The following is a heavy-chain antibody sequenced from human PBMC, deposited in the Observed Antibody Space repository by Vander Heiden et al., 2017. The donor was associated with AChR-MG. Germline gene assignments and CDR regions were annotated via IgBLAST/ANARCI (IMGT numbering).Heavy chain of an antibody. J-gene: IGHJ6*03. CDR1: GGSFSGYY. CDR2: INRSGST. V-gene: IGHV4-34*02. D-gene: IGHD4-4*01. CDR3: ARLRYSNFSYYYYMDV. Sequence: QVPLQQWGAGLLKPSETLSLTCVVSGGSFSGYYWLWIRQPPGKGLEWIAEINRSGSTNYNPSLESRVTISLDTSKNQFSLKLSSVTAADTAVYYCARLRYSNFSYYYYMDVWGKGTTVTVSS.